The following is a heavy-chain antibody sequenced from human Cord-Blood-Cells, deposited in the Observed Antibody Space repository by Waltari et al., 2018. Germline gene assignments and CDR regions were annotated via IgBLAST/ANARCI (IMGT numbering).Heavy chain of an antibody. CDR2: IGTAGDT. V-gene: IGHV3-13*01. J-gene: IGHJ3*02. D-gene: IGHD5-18*01. CDR3: ARRSGYSYGDAFDI. Sequence: EVQLVESGGGLVQPGGSLRLSGAASGLTFSSYDMHWVRPATGKGLEWVSAIGTAGDTYYPGSVKGRFTISRENAKNSLYLQMNSLRAGDTAVYYCARRSGYSYGDAFDIWGQGTMVTVSS. CDR1: GLTFSSYD.